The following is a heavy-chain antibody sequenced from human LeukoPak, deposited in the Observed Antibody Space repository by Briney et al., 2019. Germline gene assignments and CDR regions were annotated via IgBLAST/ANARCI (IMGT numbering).Heavy chain of an antibody. Sequence: GGSLRLSCAASGFTFSNFWMACVRQAPGKGLEWVAHIKEDGSDKKYVDSVKGRFTISRDNPKNSLYLQMNSLRAEDTAVYYCARDIGYHTFDYWGQGGLVTVSS. CDR1: GFTFSNFW. V-gene: IGHV3-7*05. CDR2: IKEDGSDK. J-gene: IGHJ4*02. D-gene: IGHD5-12*01. CDR3: ARDIGYHTFDY.